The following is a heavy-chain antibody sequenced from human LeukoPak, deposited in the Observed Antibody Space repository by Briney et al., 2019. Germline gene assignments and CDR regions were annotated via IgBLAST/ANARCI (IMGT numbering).Heavy chain of an antibody. V-gene: IGHV4-34*01. CDR3: ARGPVVVPAAVKRDYYYYGMDV. J-gene: IGHJ6*02. Sequence: PSETLSLTCAVYGGSFSGYYWSWIRQPPGKGLEWIGEINHSGSTNYNPSLKSRVTISVDTSKNQFSLKLSSVTAADTAVYYCARGPVVVPAAVKRDYYYYGMDVWGQGTTVTASS. D-gene: IGHD2-2*01. CDR2: INHSGST. CDR1: GGSFSGYY.